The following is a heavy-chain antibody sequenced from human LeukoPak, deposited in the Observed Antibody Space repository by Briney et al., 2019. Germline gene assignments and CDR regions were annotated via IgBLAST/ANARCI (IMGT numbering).Heavy chain of an antibody. V-gene: IGHV4-38-2*02. J-gene: IGHJ6*03. CDR2: IYHSGST. D-gene: IGHD6-13*01. Sequence: SETLSLTCTVSGYSISSGYYWGWIRQPPGKGLEWIGSIYHSGSTYYNPSLKSRVTISVDTSKNQFSLKLSSVTAADTAVYYCASTISSSWYYYYYYMDVWGKGTTVTVSS. CDR1: GYSISSGYY. CDR3: ASTISSSWYYYYYYMDV.